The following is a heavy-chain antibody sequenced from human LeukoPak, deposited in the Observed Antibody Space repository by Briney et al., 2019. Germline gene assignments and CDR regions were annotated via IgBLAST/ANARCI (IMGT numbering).Heavy chain of an antibody. D-gene: IGHD3-10*01. J-gene: IGHJ4*02. CDR2: ISSSSSYI. V-gene: IGHV3-21*04. CDR1: GFNFSDYY. CDR3: AKDRRGSGDY. Sequence: GGSLRLSCVASGFNFSDYYMNWVRQAPGKGLEWVSSISSSSSYIYYADSVKGRFTISRDNAKNSLYLQMNSLRAEDTAVYYCAKDRRGSGDYWGQGTLVTVFS.